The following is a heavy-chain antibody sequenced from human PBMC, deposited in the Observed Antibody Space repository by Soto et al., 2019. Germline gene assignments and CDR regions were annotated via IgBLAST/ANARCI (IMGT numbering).Heavy chain of an antibody. V-gene: IGHV1-69*13. Sequence: SVKVSCKASGGTFSSYAISWVRQAPGQGLEWMGGIIPIFGTANYAQKFQGRVTITADESTSTAYMELSSLRSEDTAVYYCASLRADYGGNSVFGWFDPWGQGTLVTVSS. CDR3: ASLRADYGGNSVFGWFDP. D-gene: IGHD4-17*01. J-gene: IGHJ5*02. CDR2: IIPIFGTA. CDR1: GGTFSSYA.